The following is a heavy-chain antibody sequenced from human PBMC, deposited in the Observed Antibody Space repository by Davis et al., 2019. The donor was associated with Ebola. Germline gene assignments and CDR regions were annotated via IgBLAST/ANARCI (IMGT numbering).Heavy chain of an antibody. CDR1: GFTFSSYA. Sequence: GESLKISCTASGFTFSSYAMNWVRQAPGKGLEWVSVLSGSGDSTYYADSVKGRFTISRDNSKNTLYLQMNSLRAEDTAVYYCAKTSYGPIYYYYGMDVWGKGTTVTVSS. CDR3: AKTSYGPIYYYYGMDV. V-gene: IGHV3-23*01. J-gene: IGHJ6*04. CDR2: LSGSGDST. D-gene: IGHD5-18*01.